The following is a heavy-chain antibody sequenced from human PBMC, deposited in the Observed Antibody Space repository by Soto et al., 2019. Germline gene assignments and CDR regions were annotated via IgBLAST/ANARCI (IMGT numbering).Heavy chain of an antibody. CDR1: GFTFSSYG. J-gene: IGHJ4*02. CDR2: ISYDGSNK. V-gene: IGHV3-30*18. CDR3: AKDHELRGGYDLWYFDY. Sequence: QVQLVESGGGVVQPGRSLRLSCAASGFTFSSYGMHWVRQAPGKGLEWVAVISYDGSNKYYADSVKGRFTISRDNSKNTLYLQMNSLRAEDTAVYSCAKDHELRGGYDLWYFDYWGQGTLVTVSS. D-gene: IGHD5-12*01.